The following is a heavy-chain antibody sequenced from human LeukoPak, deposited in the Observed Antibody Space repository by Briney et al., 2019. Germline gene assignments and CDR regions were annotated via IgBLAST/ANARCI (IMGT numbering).Heavy chain of an antibody. D-gene: IGHD6-19*01. Sequence: GASLKVSCKPSGYTFTSFDINGVREATGQGLEWMGWMNPNSGNTGYGQSFQGRITMTRDISIGTAYMELSNLASEDTAIYYCTRGSSGRRDNWGQGTLVTVSA. V-gene: IGHV1-8*01. CDR3: TRGSSGRRDN. CDR1: GYTFTSFD. J-gene: IGHJ4*02. CDR2: MNPNSGNT.